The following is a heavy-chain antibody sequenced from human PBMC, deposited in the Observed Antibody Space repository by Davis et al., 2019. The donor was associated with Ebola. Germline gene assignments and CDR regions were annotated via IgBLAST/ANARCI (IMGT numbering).Heavy chain of an antibody. Sequence: GESLKISCAASGFTVSSNYMSWVRQAPGKGLEWVGRIKSKTDGGTTDYAAPVKGRFTISRDDSKNTLYLQMNSLKTEDTAVYYCTTDRGIAVVPGGYWGQGTLVTVSS. J-gene: IGHJ4*02. D-gene: IGHD6-19*01. CDR3: TTDRGIAVVPGGY. CDR2: IKSKTDGGTT. V-gene: IGHV3-15*01. CDR1: GFTVSSNY.